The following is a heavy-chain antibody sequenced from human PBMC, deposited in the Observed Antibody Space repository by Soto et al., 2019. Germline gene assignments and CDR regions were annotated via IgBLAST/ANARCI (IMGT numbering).Heavy chain of an antibody. CDR3: SRDEFLSHAFDI. CDR2: ISSNGGST. CDR1: GFTFSSYA. Sequence: GGSLRLSCAASGFTFSSYAMHWVRQAPGKGLEYVSAISSNGGSTYYANSVKGRFTISRDNSKNTLYLQMGSLRAEDMAVYYCSRDEFLSHAFDIWGQGTMVTVSS. D-gene: IGHD2-21*01. V-gene: IGHV3-64*01. J-gene: IGHJ3*02.